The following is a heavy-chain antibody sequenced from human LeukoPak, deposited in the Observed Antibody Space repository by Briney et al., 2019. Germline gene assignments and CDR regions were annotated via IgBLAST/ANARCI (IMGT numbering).Heavy chain of an antibody. D-gene: IGHD4-11*01. Sequence: SETLSLTCTVSGYSISSGYYWGWIRQPPGKGLEWIGRIYTSGSTNYNPSLKSRVTISVDTSKNQFSLKLSSVTAADTAVYYCARQQDYSDYEVYYFDYWGQGTLVTVSS. CDR3: ARQQDYSDYEVYYFDY. J-gene: IGHJ4*02. CDR1: GYSISSGYY. V-gene: IGHV4-38-2*02. CDR2: IYTSGST.